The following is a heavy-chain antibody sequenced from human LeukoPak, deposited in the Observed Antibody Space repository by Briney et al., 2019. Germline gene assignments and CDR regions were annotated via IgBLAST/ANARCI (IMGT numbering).Heavy chain of an antibody. CDR1: GFTFSSYG. J-gene: IGHJ4*02. D-gene: IGHD4-17*01. V-gene: IGHV3-33*01. Sequence: GGSLRLSCAASGFTFSSYGMHWVRQAPGKGLEWVAVIWYDGSNKYYADSVKGRFTISRDNSKNTLYLQMNSLRAEGTAVYYCARDYGDSDFDYWGQGTLVTVSS. CDR3: ARDYGDSDFDY. CDR2: IWYDGSNK.